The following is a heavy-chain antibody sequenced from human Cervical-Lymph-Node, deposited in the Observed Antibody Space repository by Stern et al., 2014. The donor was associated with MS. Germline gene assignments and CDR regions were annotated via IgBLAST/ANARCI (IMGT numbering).Heavy chain of an antibody. CDR2: IKPNSDDT. CDR1: GNTFSGHY. D-gene: IGHD6-19*01. V-gene: IGHV1-2*06. CDR3: GYSGGLYFPVQFVD. Sequence: VQLVESGAEVKKPGASVKVSCKTSGNTFSGHYVHWVRQAPGQGLEWMGRIKPNSDDTHYAQKFPGGDTMTTTPSTCTCYMDLSRLRSDDTAIYYCGYSGGLYFPVQFVDWGQGTLVIVSS. J-gene: IGHJ4*02.